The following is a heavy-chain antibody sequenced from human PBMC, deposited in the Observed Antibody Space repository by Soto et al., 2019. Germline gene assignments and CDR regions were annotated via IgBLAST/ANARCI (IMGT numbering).Heavy chain of an antibody. D-gene: IGHD2-15*01. CDR3: AGHAAVVAIPFDD. Sequence: PGESLKIPCQSLGYTFTHHCNTRGRQILGKGLEWMGRIVPSHSFTAYNPSFEGHVVLSVDLTVRTDCRHWGGLILSETAVYYCAGHAAVVAIPFDDWGQGNPVTVS. J-gene: IGHJ4*02. CDR2: IVPSHSFT. V-gene: IGHV5-10-1*01. CDR1: GYTFTHHC.